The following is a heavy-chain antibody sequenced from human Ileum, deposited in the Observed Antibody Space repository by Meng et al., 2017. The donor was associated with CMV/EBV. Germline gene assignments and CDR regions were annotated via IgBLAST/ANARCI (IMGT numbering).Heavy chain of an antibody. J-gene: IGHJ4*02. CDR3: ARQFYSSRNY. V-gene: IGHV4-34*01. D-gene: IGHD6-13*01. Sequence: SLTCAVDGGSFSGYYWSWIRQPPGKGLEWIGEINHSGSTNYNPSLKSRVTISVDTSKNQFSLKLSSVTAADTAVYYCARQFYSSRNYWGQGTLVTVSS. CDR1: GGSFSGYY. CDR2: INHSGST.